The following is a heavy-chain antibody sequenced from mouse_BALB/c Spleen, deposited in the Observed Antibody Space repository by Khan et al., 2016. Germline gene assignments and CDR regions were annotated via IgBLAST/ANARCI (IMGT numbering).Heavy chain of an antibody. D-gene: IGHD2-4*01. Sequence: QVQLQQPGAELVRPGASVKLSCKAPGYTFTDYEMHWVKQTPVHGLEWIGAIHPGGGGSAYNQKFKVRATLTADKSSSTAYMELSSLTSEDSAVSYCANGLRRGYYVDSWGQGTTLTVSS. V-gene: IGHV1-15*01. CDR3: ANGLRRGYYVDS. J-gene: IGHJ2*01. CDR2: IHPGGGGS. CDR1: GYTFTDYE.